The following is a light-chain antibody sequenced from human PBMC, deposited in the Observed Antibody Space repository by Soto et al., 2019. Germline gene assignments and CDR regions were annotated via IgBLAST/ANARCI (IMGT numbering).Light chain of an antibody. Sequence: EIVLTQSPATLSLSPGERATLSCRASQSISLQLGWYQQKTGQPPRLIIYDASETAPGIPARFSGRGCGTDLPLTINSLEPEDSAVYYCQQRDSWPITFGGGTKVEMK. V-gene: IGKV3-11*01. CDR2: DAS. CDR1: QSISLQ. J-gene: IGKJ4*01. CDR3: QQRDSWPIT.